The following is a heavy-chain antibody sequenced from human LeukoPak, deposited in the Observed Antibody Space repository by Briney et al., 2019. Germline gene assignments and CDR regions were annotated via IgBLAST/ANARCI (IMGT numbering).Heavy chain of an antibody. CDR3: AKDRQQLIVLYSYYCGLEV. CDR2: ISFDGSNT. Sequence: GSLRLSCTVSGFNFSNFGMHWVRQAPGKGLEWVAVISFDGSNTYSAESVKGRFTISRDSSKNTVFLQMSSLRPEDTAVYYCAKDRQQLIVLYSYYCGLEVWGQGTTVTVSS. V-gene: IGHV3-30*18. CDR1: GFNFSNFG. J-gene: IGHJ6*02. D-gene: IGHD6-13*01.